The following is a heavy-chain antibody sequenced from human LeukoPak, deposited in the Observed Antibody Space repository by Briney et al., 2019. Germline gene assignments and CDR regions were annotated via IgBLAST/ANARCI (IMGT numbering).Heavy chain of an antibody. CDR2: IYPGDSDT. Sequence: GESLKISCKGSGYSFTSYWIGWVRQMPGKGLEWMGIIYPGDSDTRYSPSFQGQVTISADKSISTAYLQWSGLKASDTAMYYCARHPYYYGSGSYYNLDYWGQGTLVTVSS. CDR1: GYSFTSYW. D-gene: IGHD3-10*01. CDR3: ARHPYYYGSGSYYNLDY. V-gene: IGHV5-51*01. J-gene: IGHJ4*02.